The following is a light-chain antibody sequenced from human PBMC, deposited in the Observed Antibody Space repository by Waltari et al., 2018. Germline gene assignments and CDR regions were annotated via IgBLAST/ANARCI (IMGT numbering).Light chain of an antibody. CDR1: QSISSW. J-gene: IGKJ1*01. Sequence: IQMTQSPSTLSASVGDRVTITCRASQSISSWLAWYQQKVGRAPKLLIYKASNLEDGVPSRFSGSGSGTDFTLTISSLQPDDFASYYCQQYKSFPWTFGQGTKVEI. CDR3: QQYKSFPWT. V-gene: IGKV1-5*03. CDR2: KAS.